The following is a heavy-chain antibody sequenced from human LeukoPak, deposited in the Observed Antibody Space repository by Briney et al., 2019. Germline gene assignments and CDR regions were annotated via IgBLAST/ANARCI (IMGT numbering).Heavy chain of an antibody. V-gene: IGHV4-39*01. D-gene: IGHD1-26*01. CDR3: ATPYSGGYQGLDI. CDR2: IYYSGST. CDR1: GGSISSNKYY. J-gene: IGHJ3*02. Sequence: SETLSLTCTVSGGSISSNKYYWGWIRQPPGKGLEWIGSIYYSGSTYYNPTLKSRVIIFVDTSKNQFSLKLSSVTAADTAVDYCATPYSGGYQGLDIWGQGTMVTVSS.